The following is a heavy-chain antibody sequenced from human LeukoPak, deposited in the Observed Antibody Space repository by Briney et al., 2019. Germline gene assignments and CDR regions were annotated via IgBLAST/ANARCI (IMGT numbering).Heavy chain of an antibody. J-gene: IGHJ4*02. CDR3: ARVVCSSTSCSGPFDY. Sequence: ASVKVSSKASGYTFTSYGISWVRQAPGQGLEWMGWISAYNGNTNYAQKLQGRVTMTTDTSTSTAYMELRSLRSDDTAVYYCARVVCSSTSCSGPFDYWGQGTLVTVSS. V-gene: IGHV1-18*01. CDR2: ISAYNGNT. CDR1: GYTFTSYG. D-gene: IGHD2-2*01.